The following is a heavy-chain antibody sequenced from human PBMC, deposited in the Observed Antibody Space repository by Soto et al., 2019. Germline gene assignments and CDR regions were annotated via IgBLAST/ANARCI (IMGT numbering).Heavy chain of an antibody. V-gene: IGHV4-34*01. D-gene: IGHD3-10*01. CDR1: GGSFSGYY. Sequence: TSETLSLTCAVYGGSFSGYYWSWIRQPPGKGLEWIGEINHSGSTNYNPSLKSRVTISVDTSKNQFSLKLSSVTAADTAVYYCARGHLYYYGSGSYLYWGQGTLVTVSS. J-gene: IGHJ4*02. CDR2: INHSGST. CDR3: ARGHLYYYGSGSYLY.